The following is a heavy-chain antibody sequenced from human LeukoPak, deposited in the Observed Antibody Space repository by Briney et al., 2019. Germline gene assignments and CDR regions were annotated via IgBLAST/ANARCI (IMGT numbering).Heavy chain of an antibody. D-gene: IGHD3-10*01. CDR2: INHSGST. Sequence: SETLSLTCAVYGGSFSGCYWSWIRQPPGKGLEWIGEINHSGSTNYNPSLKSRVTISVDTSKNQFSLKLSSVTAADTAVYYCARFGMVRGVINYWGQGTLVTVSS. J-gene: IGHJ4*02. CDR3: ARFGMVRGVINY. V-gene: IGHV4-34*01. CDR1: GGSFSGCY.